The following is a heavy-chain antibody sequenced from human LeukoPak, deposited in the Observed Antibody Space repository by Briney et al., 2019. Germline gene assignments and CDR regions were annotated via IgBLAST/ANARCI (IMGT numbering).Heavy chain of an antibody. V-gene: IGHV3-33*01. CDR2: IWYDGSNK. CDR1: GFTFSSYG. J-gene: IGHJ6*02. Sequence: GRSLRLSCAASGFTFSSYGMHWVRQAPGKGLEWVAVIWYDGSNKYYADSVKGRFTISRDNSKNTLYLQMNSLRAEDTAVYYCARTPIPKYDFWSGYYTVSDYYYGMDVWGQGTTVTVSS. D-gene: IGHD3-3*01. CDR3: ARTPIPKYDFWSGYYTVSDYYYGMDV.